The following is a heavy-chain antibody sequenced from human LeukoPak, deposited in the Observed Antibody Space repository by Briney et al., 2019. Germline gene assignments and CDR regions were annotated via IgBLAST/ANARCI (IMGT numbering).Heavy chain of an antibody. CDR3: ATIKVRANNYDTDGFEY. J-gene: IGHJ4*02. D-gene: IGHD3-10*01. V-gene: IGHV3-7*05. CDR2: IRQDGNEK. CDR1: GFTLSSFW. Sequence: GGSLRLSCAASGFTLSSFWMSWVRQAPGKGLEWVANIRQDGNEKYYADSVKGRFTISRDNAKNSLYLQMNSLRAEDTAVYYCATIKVRANNYDTDGFEYWGQGTLVTVSS.